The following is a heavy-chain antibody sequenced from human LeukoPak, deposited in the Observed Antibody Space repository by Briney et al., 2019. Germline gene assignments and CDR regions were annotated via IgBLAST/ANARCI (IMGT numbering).Heavy chain of an antibody. Sequence: GGSLRPSCAASGFTFSSHSMNWVRQAPGKGLEWVSYISSSSSTIYYADSVKGRFTISRDNAKNSLYLQMNSLRAEDTAVYYCARGAYYYEDWGQGTLVTVSS. CDR2: ISSSSSTI. V-gene: IGHV3-48*01. CDR3: ARGAYYYED. CDR1: GFTFSSHS. D-gene: IGHD3-22*01. J-gene: IGHJ4*02.